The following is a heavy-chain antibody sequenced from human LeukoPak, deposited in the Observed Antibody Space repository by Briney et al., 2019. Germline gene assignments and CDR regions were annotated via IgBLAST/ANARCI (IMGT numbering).Heavy chain of an antibody. CDR2: ISYDGSNR. D-gene: IGHD2-15*01. V-gene: IGHV3-30*03. J-gene: IGHJ5*02. CDR3: ARDSCSGGSCYSGWFDP. CDR1: GFTFSSYG. Sequence: GGSLRLSCVASGFTFSSYGMHWVRQAPGKGLEWVAVISYDGSNRYYADSVKGRFTISRDNSKNTLYLQMNSLRAEDTAVYYCARDSCSGGSCYSGWFDPWGQGTLVTVSS.